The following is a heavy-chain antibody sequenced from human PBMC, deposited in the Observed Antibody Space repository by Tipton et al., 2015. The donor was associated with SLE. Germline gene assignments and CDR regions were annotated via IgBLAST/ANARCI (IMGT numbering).Heavy chain of an antibody. D-gene: IGHD2-21*01. CDR1: GFTFSTYG. CDR2: IWYDGIRQ. Sequence: SLRLSCAASGFTFSTYGIHWVRQAPGKGLEWVAVIWYDGIRQYYAGSVKGRFSVSRDNADNSLSLQMNSLTAEDTAVYYCARGGTTDCYLCFFDSWGQGTLVTVSS. CDR3: ARGGTTDCYLCFFDS. V-gene: IGHV3-33*01. J-gene: IGHJ4*02.